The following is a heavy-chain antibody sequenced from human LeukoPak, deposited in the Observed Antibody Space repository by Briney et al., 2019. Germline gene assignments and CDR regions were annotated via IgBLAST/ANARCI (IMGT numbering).Heavy chain of an antibody. CDR2: IIPIFGTA. V-gene: IGHV1-69*13. D-gene: IGHD2-2*02. J-gene: IGHJ3*02. CDR1: GGTFSSYA. CDR3: TTDQVEYQLLYPTGADAFDI. Sequence: SVKVSCKASGGTFSSYAISWVRQAPGQGLEWMGGIIPIFGTANYAQKFQGRVTITADESTSTAYMELSSLRSEDTAVYYCTTDQVEYQLLYPTGADAFDIWGQGTMVTVSS.